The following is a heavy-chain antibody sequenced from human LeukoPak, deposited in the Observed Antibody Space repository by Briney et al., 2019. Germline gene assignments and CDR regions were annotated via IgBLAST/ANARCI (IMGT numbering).Heavy chain of an antibody. CDR2: INPSGGST. D-gene: IGHD2-2*01. V-gene: IGHV1-46*01. J-gene: IGHJ3*02. CDR3: ATVTPPCRVWGYRSSTDSHAFDI. Sequence: ASVKVSCKSSGYTFTSCYMHWVRQAPGQGLEWMGIINPSGGSTSYAQKFQGRVTMTRDMSTSTVYMELSSLRSEDTAVYYCATVTPPCRVWGYRSSTDSHAFDIWGQGTMVTVSS. CDR1: GYTFTSCY.